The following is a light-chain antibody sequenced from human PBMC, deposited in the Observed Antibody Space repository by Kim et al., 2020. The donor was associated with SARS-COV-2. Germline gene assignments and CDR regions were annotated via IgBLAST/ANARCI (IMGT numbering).Light chain of an antibody. Sequence: ASVGDRVTSTCRASQDIRNDLGWYQQNPGRAPKHLIYGASSLQSGVPSRFSGSGSGTEFTLTISSVQPEDFATYFCLQHNTYPITFGQGKRLEIK. CDR3: LQHNTYPIT. CDR1: QDIRND. J-gene: IGKJ5*01. CDR2: GAS. V-gene: IGKV1-17*01.